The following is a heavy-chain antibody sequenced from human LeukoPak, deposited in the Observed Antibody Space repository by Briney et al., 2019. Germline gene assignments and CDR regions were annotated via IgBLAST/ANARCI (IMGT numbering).Heavy chain of an antibody. V-gene: IGHV3-9*01. D-gene: IGHD5-12*01. J-gene: IGHJ4*02. CDR2: ISWNSGSA. Sequence: GGSLRLSCAASGFTFDDYSMHWVRQAPGKGLEWVSGISWNSGSAGYADSVEGRFNISRDSAKNSLYLQMNSLRTEDTALYYCAKDRTYSAYAALDYWGQGTLVTVSS. CDR3: AKDRTYSAYAALDY. CDR1: GFTFDDYS.